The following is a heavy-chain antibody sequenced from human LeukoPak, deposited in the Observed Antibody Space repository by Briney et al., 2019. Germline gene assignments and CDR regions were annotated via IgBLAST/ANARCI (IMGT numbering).Heavy chain of an antibody. CDR1: GFTFSSYS. Sequence: GGSLRLSCAASGFTFSSYSMNWVRQAPGKGLEWVSSITSGSSYIYYADSVKGRFTISRDNAKNSLYLQMNSLRAEDTAVYYCSRDPDCGSHGDYYYFFLGGWGKGTTVTISS. CDR2: ITSGSSYI. V-gene: IGHV3-21*01. CDR3: SRDPDCGSHGDYYYFFLGG. D-gene: IGHD1-26*01. J-gene: IGHJ6*03.